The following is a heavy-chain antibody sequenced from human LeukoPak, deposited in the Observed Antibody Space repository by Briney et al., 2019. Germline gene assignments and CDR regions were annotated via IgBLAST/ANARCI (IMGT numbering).Heavy chain of an antibody. CDR1: GFTFSGSS. V-gene: IGHV3-73*01. J-gene: IGHJ4*02. Sequence: GGSLRLSCAASGFTFSGSSMQWVRQAPGKGLEWVGRIRSKAHSYATAYAASVKGRFTISRDDSKNTAYLQMNSLKTEDAAVYYCTSRGWPWGQGTLVTVSS. CDR3: TSRGWP. CDR2: IRSKAHSYAT. D-gene: IGHD6-19*01.